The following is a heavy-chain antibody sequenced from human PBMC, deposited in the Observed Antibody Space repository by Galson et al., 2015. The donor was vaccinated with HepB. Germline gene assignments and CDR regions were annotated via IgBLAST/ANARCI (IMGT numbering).Heavy chain of an antibody. D-gene: IGHD5-24*01. CDR1: GFTFGDYR. Sequence: SLRLSCAVSGFTFGDYRMNWVRQAPGKGLEWISYISRSSIVIYYADFVKGRFTISRDNAKNLLYLQMNSLTDEDTAVYYCTRDFAEMATDYWGQGTMVTVSS. CDR2: ISRSSIVI. CDR3: TRDFAEMATDY. V-gene: IGHV3-48*02. J-gene: IGHJ4*02.